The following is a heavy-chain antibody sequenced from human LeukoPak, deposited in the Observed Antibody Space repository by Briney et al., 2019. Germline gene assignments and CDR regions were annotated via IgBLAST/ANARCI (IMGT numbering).Heavy chain of an antibody. V-gene: IGHV1-18*01. CDR1: GYIFTNYG. CDR3: TRDLPYSSSWESIDY. D-gene: IGHD6-13*01. J-gene: IGHJ4*02. Sequence: VASVKVSCKASGYIFTNYGITWVRQAPGQGLEWMGWISGYNGNTNYAQKLQGRVTMTTDTSTSTAYMELRSLRSDDTAVYYCTRDLPYSSSWESIDYWGQGTLVTVSS. CDR2: ISGYNGNT.